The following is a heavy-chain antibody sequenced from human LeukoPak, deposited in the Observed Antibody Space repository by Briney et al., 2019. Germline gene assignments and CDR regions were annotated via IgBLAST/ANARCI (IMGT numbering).Heavy chain of an antibody. CDR2: INSDGSST. D-gene: IGHD3-3*01. V-gene: IGHV3-74*01. Sequence: GGPLSLYCAASGFTFSIYWMHWVRQAPGKGLVWVSSINSDGSSTSYADSVKGRFTISRDNAKNTLYLQMNSLRAEDTAVYYCARDEDWSGYYGAFDIWGQGTMVTVSS. CDR3: ARDEDWSGYYGAFDI. CDR1: GFTFSIYW. J-gene: IGHJ3*02.